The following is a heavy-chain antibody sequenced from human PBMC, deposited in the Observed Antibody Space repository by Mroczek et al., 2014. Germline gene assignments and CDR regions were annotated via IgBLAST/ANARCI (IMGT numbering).Heavy chain of an antibody. J-gene: IGHJ4*02. CDR2: LSAALTT. CDR3: AKRFSKWELDY. V-gene: IGHV3-23*01. Sequence: GRALVQPGGSLRLSCAASGFTFSNYAMSGSARLQEGTGWVSTLSAALTTYYADSVKGRFTISRDNSKNTLYLQMNSLRAEDTAVYYCAKRFSKWELDYWGQGTLVTVSS. D-gene: IGHD1-26*01. CDR1: GFTFSNYA.